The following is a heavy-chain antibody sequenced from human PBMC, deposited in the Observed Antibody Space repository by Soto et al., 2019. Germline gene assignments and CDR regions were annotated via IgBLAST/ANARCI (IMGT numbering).Heavy chain of an antibody. CDR3: ARDEGNWNGHVGWFDP. V-gene: IGHV3-48*01. CDR2: ISSSSSTI. CDR1: GFTFSSYS. Sequence: GGSLRLSCAASGFTFSSYSMNWVRQAPGKGLEWVSYISSSSSTIYYADSVKGRFTISRDNAKNSLYLQMNSLRAEDTAVYYCARDEGNWNGHVGWFDPWGQGTLVTVSS. J-gene: IGHJ5*02. D-gene: IGHD1-1*01.